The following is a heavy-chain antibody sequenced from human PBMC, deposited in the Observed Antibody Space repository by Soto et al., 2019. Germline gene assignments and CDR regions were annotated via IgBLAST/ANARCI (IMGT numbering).Heavy chain of an antibody. CDR3: ARVAAARRLGFGYYYYMDV. V-gene: IGHV4-59*08. D-gene: IGHD6-6*01. J-gene: IGHJ6*03. CDR2: IYYSGST. CDR1: GGSISSYY. Sequence: SETLSLTCTVSGGSISSYYWSWIRQPPGKGLEWIGYIYYSGSTNYNPSLKSRVTISVDTSKNQFSLKLSSVTAADTAVYCCARVAAARRLGFGYYYYMDVWGKGTTVTVSS.